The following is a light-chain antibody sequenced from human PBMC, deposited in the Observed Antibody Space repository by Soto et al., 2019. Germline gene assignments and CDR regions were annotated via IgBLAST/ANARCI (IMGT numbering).Light chain of an antibody. CDR3: QQYNSYFTWT. V-gene: IGKV1-5*01. Sequence: DIQMTQSPSTLSASVGDRVTSTCRASQSISSWLAWYQQKPGKAPKLLIYDASSLESGVPSRFSGSGSRTEFTLTICSLQPDDFANYYCQQYNSYFTWTFGQGNKVEIK. J-gene: IGKJ1*01. CDR1: QSISSW. CDR2: DAS.